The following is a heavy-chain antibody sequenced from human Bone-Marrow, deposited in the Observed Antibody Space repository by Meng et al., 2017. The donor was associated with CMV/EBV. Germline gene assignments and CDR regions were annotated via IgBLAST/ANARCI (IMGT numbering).Heavy chain of an antibody. CDR3: ARGRRASGLITLDY. J-gene: IGHJ4*02. Sequence: GESLKISCAASGFTFSDYYMSWIRQAPGKGLEWVSYISSSGSTIYYADSVKGRFTISRDNSKNTLYLQMNSLRAEDTAVYYCARGRRASGLITLDYWGQGTLVTVSS. CDR2: ISSSGSTI. D-gene: IGHD3-22*01. CDR1: GFTFSDYY. V-gene: IGHV3-11*01.